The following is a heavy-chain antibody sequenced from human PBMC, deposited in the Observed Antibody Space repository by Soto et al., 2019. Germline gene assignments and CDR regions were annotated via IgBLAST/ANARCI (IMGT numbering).Heavy chain of an antibody. Sequence: PGGSLRLSCAASGFTFSSYGMHWVRQAPGKGLEWVAVIWYDGSNKYYADSVKGRFTISRDNSKNTLYLQMNSLRAEDTAVYYCARYGSGSYYEPSLWGQGALVTVSS. V-gene: IGHV3-33*01. CDR3: ARYGSGSYYEPSL. CDR1: GFTFSSYG. D-gene: IGHD3-10*01. J-gene: IGHJ4*02. CDR2: IWYDGSNK.